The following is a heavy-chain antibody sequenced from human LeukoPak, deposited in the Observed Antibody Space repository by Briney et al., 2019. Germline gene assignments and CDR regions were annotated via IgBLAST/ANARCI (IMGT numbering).Heavy chain of an antibody. Sequence: RGSLRLSCAASGFTFSDYYMSWVRQTPRKGRECVSYISSSGSTIYYADSVKGRFTISRDNAKNSLYLQMNSLRAEDTAVYYCARYPDTAMVFDYWGQGTLVTVSS. V-gene: IGHV3-11*01. CDR3: ARYPDTAMVFDY. J-gene: IGHJ4*02. D-gene: IGHD5-18*01. CDR1: GFTFSDYY. CDR2: ISSSGSTI.